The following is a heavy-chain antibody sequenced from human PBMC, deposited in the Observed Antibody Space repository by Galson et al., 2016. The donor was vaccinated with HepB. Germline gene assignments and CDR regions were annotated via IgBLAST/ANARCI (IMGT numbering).Heavy chain of an antibody. J-gene: IGHJ4*02. D-gene: IGHD3-16*01. V-gene: IGHV3-23*01. CDR1: RFSFSSYA. CDR3: AKDTSWVLDF. CDR2: IVDRGVTT. Sequence: SLRLSCAASRFSFSSYAMCWVRQAPGKGLEWVSAIVDRGVTTYYADSVRGRFTISRDNSKSTLYLQMNSLRAEDTAVYYCAKDTSWVLDFWGQGNLVTVSS.